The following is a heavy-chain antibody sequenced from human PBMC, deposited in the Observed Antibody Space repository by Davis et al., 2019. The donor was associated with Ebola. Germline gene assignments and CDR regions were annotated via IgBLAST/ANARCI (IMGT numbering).Heavy chain of an antibody. D-gene: IGHD2-15*01. CDR2: IIPVFRTA. CDR1: GDTLTSYA. J-gene: IGHJ4*02. CDR3: AHLGPQRYCSGGGCHGYLDY. Sequence: SVKVSCKAVGDTLTSYAMTWVRQAPGQGLEWMGGIIPVFRTANYAQKFQGRVTITADESTRTAYMELNGLRSEDTAVYYCAHLGPQRYCSGGGCHGYLDYWGQGTLVTVSP. V-gene: IGHV1-69*13.